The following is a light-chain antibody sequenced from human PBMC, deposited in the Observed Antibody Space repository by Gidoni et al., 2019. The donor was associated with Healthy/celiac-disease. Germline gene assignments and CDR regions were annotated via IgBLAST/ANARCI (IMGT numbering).Light chain of an antibody. CDR3: AAWDDSLSGWV. V-gene: IGLV1-47*01. J-gene: IGLJ3*02. CDR2: RNT. CDR1: SSNIGSNY. Sequence: QSVLTQPPSASGTPGQRVTISCSGRSSNIGSNYVYWYQQLPGTSPKLLIYRNTQRPSVVPDRFSGSKAGPSASLAISWLRSEDEADYYCAAWDDSLSGWVFGGGTKLTVL.